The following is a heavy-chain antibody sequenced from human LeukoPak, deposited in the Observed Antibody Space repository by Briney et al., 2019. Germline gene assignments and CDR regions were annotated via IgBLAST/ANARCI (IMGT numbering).Heavy chain of an antibody. CDR2: ISGSGGST. Sequence: GGSLRLSCAASGFTFSSYGMSWVRQAPGKGLEWVSAISGSGGSTYYADSVKGRFTISRDNSKNTLYLQMNSLRAEDTAVYYCAKDPGYCSSTSCYPDIDYWGRGTLVTVSS. J-gene: IGHJ4*02. V-gene: IGHV3-23*01. CDR3: AKDPGYCSSTSCYPDIDY. D-gene: IGHD2-2*01. CDR1: GFTFSSYG.